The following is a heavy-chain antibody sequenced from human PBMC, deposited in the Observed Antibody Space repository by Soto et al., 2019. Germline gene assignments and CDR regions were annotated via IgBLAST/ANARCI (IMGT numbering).Heavy chain of an antibody. Sequence: ASETLSLTCTISGGSIRDKDHYWNWVRQEPGKGLEWIGHLYYSPATYINEALERRVTMTLDMSHNQFSLHQRSLTGADTATYLCDRDRPVGPFSYKGDNGICVWGQGNTVTVSS. D-gene: IGHD1-1*01. J-gene: IGHJ6*02. CDR2: LYYSPAT. V-gene: IGHV4-30-4*01. CDR1: GGSIRDKDHY. CDR3: DRDRPVGPFSYKGDNGICV.